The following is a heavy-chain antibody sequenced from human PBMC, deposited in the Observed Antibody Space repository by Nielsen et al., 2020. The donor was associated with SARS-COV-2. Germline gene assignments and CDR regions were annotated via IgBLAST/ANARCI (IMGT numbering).Heavy chain of an antibody. CDR3: ARDRRSSSDY. D-gene: IGHD3-3*01. J-gene: IGHJ4*02. CDR1: GFTFSSYW. Sequence: GESLKISCAASGFTFSSYWMNWVRQAPGKGLEWVANINQDGREKYYVDSVKGRFTISRDNAKNSLYLQMNSLRDEDTAVYFCARDRRSSSDYWGQGTLVIVSS. V-gene: IGHV3-7*03. CDR2: INQDGREK.